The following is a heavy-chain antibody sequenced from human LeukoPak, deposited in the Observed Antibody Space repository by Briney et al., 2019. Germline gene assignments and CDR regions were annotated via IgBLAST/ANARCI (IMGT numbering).Heavy chain of an antibody. J-gene: IGHJ4*02. V-gene: IGHV3-23*01. D-gene: IGHD6-13*01. CDR2: ISGSGGST. CDR1: GFSFSNYG. Sequence: GGSLRLSCAASGFSFSNYGMSWVRQAPGKGPEWVSGISGSGGSTYYADSVKGRLTISRDNLKNTLYVQMNSLRAEDTAIYYCAKGGGDSSSWYGMFYFDNWGQGTLVTVSS. CDR3: AKGGGDSSSWYGMFYFDN.